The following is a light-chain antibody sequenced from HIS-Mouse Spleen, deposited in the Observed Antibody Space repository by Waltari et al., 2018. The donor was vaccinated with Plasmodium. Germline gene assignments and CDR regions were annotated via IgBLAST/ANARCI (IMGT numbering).Light chain of an antibody. CDR2: DAS. CDR3: QQYDNLPPLFT. CDR1: QSISSY. V-gene: IGKV1-33*01. J-gene: IGKJ3*01. Sequence: DIQMTQSPSSLSASVGDRVTITCRASQSISSYLNWYQQKPGKAPKLLIYDASNLETGVPSRFSGSGSGTDFTFTISSLQPEDIATYYCQQYDNLPPLFTFGPGTKVDIK.